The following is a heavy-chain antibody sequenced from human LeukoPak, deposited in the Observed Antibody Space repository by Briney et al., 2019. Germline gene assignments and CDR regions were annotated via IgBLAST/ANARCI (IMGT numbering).Heavy chain of an antibody. V-gene: IGHV3-53*01. Sequence: PGGSLRLSCAVSGFTVSTNHMSRVRQAPGKGLEWVSVIYQDGNTYYTDSVKGRFTISRDNSKNTLFLQMNSLRAEDTAMYYCARDREVVTAKAQMDVWGKGTTVTVSS. CDR3: ARDREVVTAKAQMDV. D-gene: IGHD2-21*02. CDR2: IYQDGNT. J-gene: IGHJ6*04. CDR1: GFTVSTNH.